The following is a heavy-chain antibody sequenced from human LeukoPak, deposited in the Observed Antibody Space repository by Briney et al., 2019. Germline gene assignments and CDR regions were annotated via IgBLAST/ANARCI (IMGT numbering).Heavy chain of an antibody. CDR1: GGSFSGYY. D-gene: IGHD6-19*01. CDR3: ARAWLVLFDY. V-gene: IGHV4-34*01. Sequence: SETLSLTCAVYGGSFSGYYWSWIRQPPGKGLEWIGEINHSGSTNYNPSLKSRVTISVDTPKNQFSLKLSSVTAADTAVYYCARAWLVLFDYWGQGTLVTVSS. CDR2: INHSGST. J-gene: IGHJ4*02.